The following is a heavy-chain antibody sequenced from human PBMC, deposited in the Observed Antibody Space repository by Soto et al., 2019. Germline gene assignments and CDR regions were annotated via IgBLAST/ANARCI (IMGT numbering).Heavy chain of an antibody. CDR2: ISGSGSGT. J-gene: IGHJ6*02. CDR3: AKDLLTAIAAAGTAYYYYGMDV. D-gene: IGHD6-13*01. V-gene: IGHV3-23*01. Sequence: GGSLRLSCAASGFTFSSYSIYWVRQAPGKGLEWVSGISGSGSGTYYADSVKGRFTIARDNSKNTLYLQMNSLRAEDTAVYYCAKDLLTAIAAAGTAYYYYGMDVWGQGTTVTVSS. CDR1: GFTFSSYS.